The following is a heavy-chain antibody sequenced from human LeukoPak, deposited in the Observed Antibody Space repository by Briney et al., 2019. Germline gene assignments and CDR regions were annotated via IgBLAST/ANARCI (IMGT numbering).Heavy chain of an antibody. V-gene: IGHV3-23*01. CDR3: AKDGYSSSWYYFDY. Sequence: GGSLRLSCAASGFTFSSYDMSWVRQAPGKGLEWVSGISGSGGSGGSTYYADSVKGRFTISRDNSKNTLYLQMNSLRAEDTAVYYCAKDGYSSSWYYFDYWGQGTLVTVSS. CDR1: GFTFSSYD. CDR2: ISGSGGSGGST. J-gene: IGHJ4*02. D-gene: IGHD6-13*01.